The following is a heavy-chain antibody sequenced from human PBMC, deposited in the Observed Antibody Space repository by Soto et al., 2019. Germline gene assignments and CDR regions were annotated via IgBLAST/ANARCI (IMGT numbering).Heavy chain of an antibody. D-gene: IGHD3-10*01. V-gene: IGHV3-23*01. CDR2: ISGSGGST. CDR1: GFTFSSYA. CDR3: AKGGGTYGSGSYPFWY. Sequence: EVQLLESGGGLVQPGGSLRLSCAASGFTFSSYAMSWVRQAPGKGLEWVSAISGSGGSTYYADSVKGRFTISRDNSKNTLYLTMNRLRAEDTAVYCCAKGGGTYGSGSYPFWYWGQGTLVTVSS. J-gene: IGHJ4*02.